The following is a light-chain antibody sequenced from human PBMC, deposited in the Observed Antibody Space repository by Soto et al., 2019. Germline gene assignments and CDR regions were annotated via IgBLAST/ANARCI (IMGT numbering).Light chain of an antibody. CDR3: QQYGSSPWT. J-gene: IGKJ1*01. CDR1: QSVSSSY. V-gene: IGKV3-20*01. CDR2: GAS. Sequence: EIVLTQSPGTLSLSPGERATLSCRASQSVSSSYLAWYQQKPGQAPSLLIYGASSRATGIPDRFSGSGSGTAFTLTISRLEPEDFAVYYCQQYGSSPWTFGQGTKLESK.